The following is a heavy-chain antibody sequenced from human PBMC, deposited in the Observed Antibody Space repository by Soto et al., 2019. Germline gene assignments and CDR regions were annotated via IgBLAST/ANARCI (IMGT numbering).Heavy chain of an antibody. CDR2: IYPGDSDT. Sequence: GESLKISCTGIGYAFTSYWIAWVRQMPGKGLEWVGIIYPGDSDTRHSPSFQGQVTISVDKSITTAYLQWSSLKASDTAMYYCARGYCTTTICDPWFDPWGQGTLVTVSS. CDR3: ARGYCTTTICDPWFDP. V-gene: IGHV5-51*01. D-gene: IGHD2-2*01. CDR1: GYAFTSYW. J-gene: IGHJ5*02.